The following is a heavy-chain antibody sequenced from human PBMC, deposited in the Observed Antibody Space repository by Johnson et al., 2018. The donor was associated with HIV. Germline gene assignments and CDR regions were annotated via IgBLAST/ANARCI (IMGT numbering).Heavy chain of an antibody. CDR1: GFTFNRAW. J-gene: IGHJ3*02. CDR3: ASVYRVMFGVYYDSSDSYPVGAFDI. CDR2: VKSITDGGTT. Sequence: VLLVESGGGLVKPGGSLRVSCAASGFTFNRAWMSWVRQAPGKGLEWVGRVKSITDGGTTDYTAPVTGRFTISRDDSKNTLYLLMNSLRAEDTALYYCASVYRVMFGVYYDSSDSYPVGAFDIWGQGTVVTVSS. D-gene: IGHD3-22*01. V-gene: IGHV3-15*05.